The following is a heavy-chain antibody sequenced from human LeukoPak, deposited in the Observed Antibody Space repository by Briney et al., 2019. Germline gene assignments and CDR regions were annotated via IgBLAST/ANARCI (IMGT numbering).Heavy chain of an antibody. CDR2: IYYSGST. Sequence: TSETLSLTCTVSGGSISSYYWSWIRQPPGKGLEWIGYIYYSGSTNYNPSLKSRVTISVDTSKNQFSLKLSSVTAADTAVYYCALWKYDYVWGSYPQGDYWGQGTLVTVSS. J-gene: IGHJ4*02. D-gene: IGHD3-16*02. CDR1: GGSISSYY. CDR3: ALWKYDYVWGSYPQGDY. V-gene: IGHV4-59*01.